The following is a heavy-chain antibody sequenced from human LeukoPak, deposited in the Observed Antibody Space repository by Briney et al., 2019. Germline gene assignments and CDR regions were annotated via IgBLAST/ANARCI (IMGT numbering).Heavy chain of an antibody. J-gene: IGHJ6*03. CDR1: GFTFSSYW. CDR2: IKQDGSEK. V-gene: IGHV3-7*01. CDR3: ARVARVGSTSSLYYYYYYYMDV. Sequence: GGSLRLSCAASGFTFSSYWMSWVRQAPGKGLEWVANIKQDGSEKYYVDSVKGRFTISKDNTKNSLYLQMNSLRAEDTAVYYCARVARVGSTSSLYYYYYYYMDVWGKGTTVTVSS. D-gene: IGHD2-2*01.